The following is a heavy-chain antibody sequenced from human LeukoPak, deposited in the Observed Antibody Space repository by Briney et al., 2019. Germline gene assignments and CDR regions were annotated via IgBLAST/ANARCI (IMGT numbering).Heavy chain of an antibody. CDR1: VFTFSTYW. V-gene: IGHV3-74*01. D-gene: IGHD6-19*01. J-gene: IGHJ3*02. CDR2: INSDGSRT. Sequence: GGSLRLSCAASVFTFSTYWMHCVRPAPGRGLVWVSRINSDGSRTTYADSVKGRFTISRDNAKNTLYLQMNSLRTEDTAVYYCARPETQYSSGLDGFDIWGQGTMVTVSS. CDR3: ARPETQYSSGLDGFDI.